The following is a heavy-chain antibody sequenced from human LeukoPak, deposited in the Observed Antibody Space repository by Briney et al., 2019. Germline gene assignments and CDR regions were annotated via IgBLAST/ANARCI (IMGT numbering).Heavy chain of an antibody. J-gene: IGHJ3*02. D-gene: IGHD3-22*01. CDR3: ATVSYYYDSSGYYSWAFDI. CDR2: IYYSGST. CDR1: GGSISSYY. Sequence: KSSETLSLTCTVSGGSISSYYWSWIRQPPGKGLEWIGYIYYSGSTNYNPSLKSRVTISVDTSNNQFSLKLSSVTAADTAVYYCATVSYYYDSSGYYSWAFDIWGQGTMVTVSS. V-gene: IGHV4-59*08.